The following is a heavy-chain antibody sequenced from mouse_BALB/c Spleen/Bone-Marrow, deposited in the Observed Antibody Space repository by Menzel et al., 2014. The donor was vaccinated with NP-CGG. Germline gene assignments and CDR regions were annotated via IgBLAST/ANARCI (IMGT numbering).Heavy chain of an antibody. Sequence: VQLQQSGAELVKPGDSVKLSCTASGFNIKDTYMHWVKLRPEQGLEWIGRIDPANGNTKYDPKFQGKATITADTSSNTAYLQLSSLTSEDTAVYYRARLDLFAYWVQGTLVTVSA. J-gene: IGHJ3*01. CDR1: GFNIKDTY. CDR2: IDPANGNT. V-gene: IGHV14-3*02. CDR3: ARLDLFAY.